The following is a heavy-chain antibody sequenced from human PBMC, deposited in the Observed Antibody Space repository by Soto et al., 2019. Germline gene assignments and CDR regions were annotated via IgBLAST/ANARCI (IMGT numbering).Heavy chain of an antibody. Sequence: SETLSLTCVVCDGSLTEYHWGWIRQPPGKGLEWIGSIYYSGSTYYNPSLKSRVTISVDTSKNQFSLKLSSVTAADTAVYYCARPNYGDYAYGMDVWGQGTTVTVSS. CDR1: DGSLTEYH. D-gene: IGHD4-17*01. CDR3: ARPNYGDYAYGMDV. CDR2: IYYSGST. J-gene: IGHJ6*02. V-gene: IGHV4-39*01.